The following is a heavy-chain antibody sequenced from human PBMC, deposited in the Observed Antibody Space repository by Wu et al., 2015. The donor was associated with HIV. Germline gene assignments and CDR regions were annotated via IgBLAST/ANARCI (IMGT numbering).Heavy chain of an antibody. CDR3: ARPNYFGSENYYYYHYFGMDV. V-gene: IGHV1-46*01. J-gene: IGHJ6*02. Sequence: AEVKEAWGLSEGFPARASGYTFTSYYMHWVRQAPGQGLEWMGVINPSGGSTTYAQNFQGRVTMTRDTSTSIVYMEVSTLRSEDTAVYYCARPNYFGSENYYYYHYFGMDVWGQGTTVTVSS. D-gene: IGHD3-10*01. CDR1: GYTFTSYY. CDR2: INPSGGST.